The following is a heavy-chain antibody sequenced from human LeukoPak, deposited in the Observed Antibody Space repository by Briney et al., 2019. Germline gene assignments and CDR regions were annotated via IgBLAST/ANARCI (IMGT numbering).Heavy chain of an antibody. CDR2: ISAYNGNT. D-gene: IGHD3-22*01. Sequence: ASVKVSCKASGYTFTSYGISWVRQAPGQGLEWMGWISAYNGNTNYAQKLQGRVTMTTDTSTSTAYMELRSLRSDDTAVYYCARIPHDSSPGEYYFDYWGQGTLVTVSS. CDR1: GYTFTSYG. CDR3: ARIPHDSSPGEYYFDY. V-gene: IGHV1-18*01. J-gene: IGHJ4*02.